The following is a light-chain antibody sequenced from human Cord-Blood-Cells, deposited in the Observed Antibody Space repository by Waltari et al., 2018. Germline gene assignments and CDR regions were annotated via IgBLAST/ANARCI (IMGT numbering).Light chain of an antibody. J-gene: IGKJ1*01. CDR2: WAS. CDR1: PSGLYSFNNKNY. V-gene: IGKV4-1*01. CDR3: QQYYSTPQT. Sequence: DIVMTQYPDSLAVSLGERATINGKSRPSGLYSFNNKNYLAWYQQKPGQPPKLLIYWASTRESGVPYRFSGSGSGTDFTLTISSLQAEDVAVYYCQQYYSTPQTFGQGTKVEIK.